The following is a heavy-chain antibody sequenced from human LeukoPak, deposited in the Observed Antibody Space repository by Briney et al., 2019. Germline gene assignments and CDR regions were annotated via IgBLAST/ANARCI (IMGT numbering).Heavy chain of an antibody. CDR1: GGSISSSSYY. CDR2: IYYSGST. D-gene: IGHD6-13*01. V-gene: IGHV4-39*07. Sequence: SETLSLTCTVSGGSISSSSYYWGWIRQPPGKGLEWIGSIYYSGSTYYNPSLKSRVTISVDTSKNQFSLKLSSVTAADTAVYYCARVWAIAAAGTRVDYWGQGTLVTVSS. J-gene: IGHJ4*02. CDR3: ARVWAIAAAGTRVDY.